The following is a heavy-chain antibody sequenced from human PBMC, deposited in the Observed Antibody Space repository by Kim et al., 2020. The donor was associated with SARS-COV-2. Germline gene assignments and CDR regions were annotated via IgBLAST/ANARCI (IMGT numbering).Heavy chain of an antibody. Sequence: GGSLRLSCAASGFTFSSYAMSWVRQAPGKGLEWVSAISGSGGSTYYADSVKGRFTISRDNSKNTLYLQMNSLRAEDTAVYYCAKSSRIAVALTRGFDPWGQGTLVTVSS. CDR3: AKSSRIAVALTRGFDP. J-gene: IGHJ5*02. CDR1: GFTFSSYA. V-gene: IGHV3-23*01. D-gene: IGHD6-19*01. CDR2: ISGSGGST.